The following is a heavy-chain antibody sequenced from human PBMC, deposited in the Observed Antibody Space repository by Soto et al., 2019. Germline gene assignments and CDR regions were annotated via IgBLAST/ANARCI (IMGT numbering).Heavy chain of an antibody. CDR2: ISSSSSYI. CDR1: GFTFSSYS. D-gene: IGHD3-3*01. J-gene: IGHJ6*03. Sequence: PGGSLRLSCAASGFTFSSYSMNWVRQAPGKGLEWVSSISSSSSYIYYADSVKGRFTISRDNAKNSLYLQMNSLRAEDTAVYYCARGGNYDFWSGYYVFGRSNYYYYYMDVWGKGTTVTVSS. CDR3: ARGGNYDFWSGYYVFGRSNYYYYYMDV. V-gene: IGHV3-21*01.